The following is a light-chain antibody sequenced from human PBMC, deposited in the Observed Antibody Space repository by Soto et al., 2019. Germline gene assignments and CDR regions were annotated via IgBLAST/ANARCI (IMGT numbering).Light chain of an antibody. J-gene: IGKJ5*01. CDR3: QQYGSPPIT. V-gene: IGKV3-20*01. CDR1: QSVSSTY. Sequence: EVVLTQSPATLSLSPGERATLSCRASQSVSSTYLAWYQQQPGQAPRLLMSGTSNRATGTPDRFSGSGSVTDFTLTISRLEPEDFAVYYCQQYGSPPITFGQGTRLEIK. CDR2: GTS.